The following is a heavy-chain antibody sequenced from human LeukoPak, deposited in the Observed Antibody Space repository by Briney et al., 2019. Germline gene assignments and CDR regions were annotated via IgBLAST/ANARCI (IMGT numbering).Heavy chain of an antibody. V-gene: IGHV4-59*08. J-gene: IGHJ4*02. CDR1: GDSISSYY. D-gene: IGHD2-8*01. CDR2: IYYSGST. CDR3: ARKCSRAVCYMH. Sequence: PDSLSLTCTVSGDSISSYYWSWIRQPPGKGLEWIGYIYYSGSTNYNPSLKSRVTISVDTSKNQFSLKLSSVTAADTAVYYCARKCSRAVCYMHWGQGTLVTIS.